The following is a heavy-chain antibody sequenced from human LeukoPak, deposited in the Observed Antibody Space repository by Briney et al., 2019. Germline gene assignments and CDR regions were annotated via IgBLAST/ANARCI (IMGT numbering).Heavy chain of an antibody. D-gene: IGHD6-13*01. J-gene: IGHJ4*02. CDR2: MYHSGDT. CDR3: ARWYSSSGYFDY. Sequence: PSETLSLTCAVSGYSISRSYYWGWIRQPPGKGLEWTGSMYHSGDTYYNPSLKGRVTISVGTSKNQFSLKLTSVTAADTAVYYCARWYSSSGYFDYWGQGTLVTVSS. CDR1: GYSISRSYY. V-gene: IGHV4-38-2*01.